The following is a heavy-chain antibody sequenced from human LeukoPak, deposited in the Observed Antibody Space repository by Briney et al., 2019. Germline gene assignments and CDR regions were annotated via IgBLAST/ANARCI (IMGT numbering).Heavy chain of an antibody. CDR1: GFTFSSYA. CDR2: ISGSGGST. D-gene: IGHD6-19*01. J-gene: IGHJ4*02. V-gene: IGHV3-23*01. Sequence: GGSLRLSCAASGFTFSSYAMNWVRQAPGKGLEWVSYISGSGGSTYYADSVKGRFTVSRDNSKNTLYLQMNSLRAEDTAVYYCAKTHIATSGCFDYWGQGTLVTVSS. CDR3: AKTHIATSGCFDY.